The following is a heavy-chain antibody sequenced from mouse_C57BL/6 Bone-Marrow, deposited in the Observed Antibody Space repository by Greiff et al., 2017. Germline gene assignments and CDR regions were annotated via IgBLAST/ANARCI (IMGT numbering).Heavy chain of an antibody. CDR1: GYTFTEYT. CDR3: ARHEDVDYQLYFDY. CDR2: FYPGSGSI. V-gene: IGHV1-62-2*01. D-gene: IGHD2-4*01. J-gene: IGHJ2*01. Sequence: QVQLQQSGAELVKPGASVTLSCKASGYTFTEYTIHWVKQRSGQGLEWIGWFYPGSGSIKYNEKFKDKATLTADKSSSAVYIALSRLTSEYSAVYFCARHEDVDYQLYFDYWGQGTTLTVSS.